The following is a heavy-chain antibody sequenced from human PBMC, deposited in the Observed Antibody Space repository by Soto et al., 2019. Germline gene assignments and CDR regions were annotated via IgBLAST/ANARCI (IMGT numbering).Heavy chain of an antibody. Sequence: GGSLRLSCTASGFTFGDYAMSWFRQAPGKGLEWVGFIRSKAYGGTTEYAASVKGRFTISRDDSKSIAYLQMNSLKTEDTAVYYCTRDLDWELLDVCAFDIWGQGTMVTVSS. CDR1: GFTFGDYA. J-gene: IGHJ3*02. V-gene: IGHV3-49*03. D-gene: IGHD1-26*01. CDR3: TRDLDWELLDVCAFDI. CDR2: IRSKAYGGTT.